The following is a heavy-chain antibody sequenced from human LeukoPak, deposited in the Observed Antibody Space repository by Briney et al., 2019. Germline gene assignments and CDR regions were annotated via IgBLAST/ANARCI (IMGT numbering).Heavy chain of an antibody. J-gene: IGHJ6*02. D-gene: IGHD2-2*02. CDR3: ARDHLDCSSTSCYKGYYYGMDV. CDR1: GYTFTDYF. V-gene: IGHV1-2*02. CDR2: INPNSGGT. Sequence: ASVKVSCKASGYTFTDYFFHWVRQAPGQGLEWMGWINPNSGGTNYAQKFQGRVTMTRDTSISTAYMELSRLRSDDTAVYYCARDHLDCSSTSCYKGYYYGMDVWGQGTTVTVSS.